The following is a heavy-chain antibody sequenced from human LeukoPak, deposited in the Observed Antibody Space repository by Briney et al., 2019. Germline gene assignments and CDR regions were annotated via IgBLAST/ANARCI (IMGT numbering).Heavy chain of an antibody. CDR1: EFSIDDFA. V-gene: IGHV3-9*03. D-gene: IGHD6-19*01. CDR3: ARGRGSDYYHYYYMDV. J-gene: IGHJ6*03. CDR2: INWNSGSV. Sequence: GRSLRLSCAGSEFSIDDFAMHWVRQAPGTGLEWVTSINWNSGSVAYADSVKGRFTISRENAKNSLYLQMNSLRAEDMGLYYCARGRGSDYYHYYYMDVWGKWTTVTVSS.